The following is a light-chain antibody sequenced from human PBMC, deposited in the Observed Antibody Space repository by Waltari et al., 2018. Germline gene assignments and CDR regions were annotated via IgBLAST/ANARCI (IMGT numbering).Light chain of an antibody. V-gene: IGLV3-21*04. Sequence: SYVLTQPPSVSAAPGETARITCGGDTLGSYSVQWYQQKPGQAPVLAIRSDSDRPSGIPERFSGSNSANTATLTISRVEAGDEANYYCQVWHAAIDPGVFGTGTEVTV. CDR1: TLGSYS. J-gene: IGLJ1*01. CDR2: SDS. CDR3: QVWHAAIDPGV.